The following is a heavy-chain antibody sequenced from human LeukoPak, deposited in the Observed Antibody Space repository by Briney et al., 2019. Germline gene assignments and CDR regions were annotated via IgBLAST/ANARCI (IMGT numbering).Heavy chain of an antibody. V-gene: IGHV4-34*01. CDR1: GGSFSGYY. J-gene: IGHJ5*02. CDR3: ARALSGNGWYGFDP. CDR2: INHSGST. D-gene: IGHD6-19*01. Sequence: SEPLSLTCAVYGGSFSGYYWSWIRQPPGKGLEWIGEINHSGSTNYNPSLKSRVTISVDTSKNQFSLKLSSVTAADTAVYYCARALSGNGWYGFDPWGQGTLVTVSS.